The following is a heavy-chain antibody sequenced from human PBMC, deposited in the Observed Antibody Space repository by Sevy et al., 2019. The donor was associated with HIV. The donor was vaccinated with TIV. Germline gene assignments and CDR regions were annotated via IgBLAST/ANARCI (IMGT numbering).Heavy chain of an antibody. Sequence: GGSLRLSCAASGFTFSSYAMHWVRQAPGKGLEWVAVISYDGSNKYYADSMKGRFTISRDNSKNTLYLQMNSLRAEDTAVYYCARGPTITIFGVARPGDYYYCGMDVWGQGTTVTVSS. CDR1: GFTFSSYA. J-gene: IGHJ6*02. D-gene: IGHD3-3*01. CDR2: ISYDGSNK. V-gene: IGHV3-30*04. CDR3: ARGPTITIFGVARPGDYYYCGMDV.